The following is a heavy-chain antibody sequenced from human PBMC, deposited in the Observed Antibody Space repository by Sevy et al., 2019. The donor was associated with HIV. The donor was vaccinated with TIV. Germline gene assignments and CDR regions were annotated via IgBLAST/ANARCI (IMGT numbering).Heavy chain of an antibody. CDR1: GGSISSYY. CDR2: IYYRGGT. Sequence: SETLSLTCTVSGGSISSYYWSWIRQPPGKGLEWIGYIYYRGGTNYNPSLKSRVTISVDTSKNQFSLKLSSVTAADTAVYCCARGSGVLIFDYWGQGTLVTVSS. D-gene: IGHD2-8*01. CDR3: ARGSGVLIFDY. J-gene: IGHJ4*02. V-gene: IGHV4-59*01.